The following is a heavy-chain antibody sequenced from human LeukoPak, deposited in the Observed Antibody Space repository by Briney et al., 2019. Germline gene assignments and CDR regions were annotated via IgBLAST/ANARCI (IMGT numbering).Heavy chain of an antibody. Sequence: TSVKVSCKASGYTFTSYAMHWVRQAPGQRLEWMGWINAGNGNTKYSQEFQGRVTITRDTSASTAYMELSSLRSEDMAVYYCARGVVTPLKSYYYYYYMDVWGKGTTVTVSS. CDR3: ARGVVTPLKSYYYYYYMDV. CDR1: GYTFTSYA. D-gene: IGHD4-23*01. V-gene: IGHV1-3*03. J-gene: IGHJ6*03. CDR2: INAGNGNT.